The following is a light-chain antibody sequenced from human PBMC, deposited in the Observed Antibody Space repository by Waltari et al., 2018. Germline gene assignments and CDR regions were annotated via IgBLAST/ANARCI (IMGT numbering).Light chain of an antibody. V-gene: IGKV2-30*02. CDR1: RSLVHSDGFTY. CDR3: MQTADWPAS. J-gene: IGKJ1*01. CDR2: RVS. Sequence: IVLTQSPLSMPVTLGQPASISCRSSRSLVHSDGFTYLNWFHQRPGQSPRRLIYRVSNRDSGVPDRFSGSGSGSDFTLKITRVEAEDVGVYYCMQTADWPASFGQGTKVEIK.